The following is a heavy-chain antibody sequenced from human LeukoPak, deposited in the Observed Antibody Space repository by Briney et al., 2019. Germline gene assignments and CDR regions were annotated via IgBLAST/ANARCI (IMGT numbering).Heavy chain of an antibody. Sequence: GRSLRLSCAASGFTFSSYAMHWVRQAPGKGLEWVAVISYDGSNKYYADSVKGRFTISRDNSKNTLYLQMNSLRAEDTAVYYCAREGAGSGSGWGLDWFDPWGQGTLVTVSS. J-gene: IGHJ5*02. V-gene: IGHV3-30*04. CDR2: ISYDGSNK. CDR1: GFTFSSYA. CDR3: AREGAGSGSGWGLDWFDP. D-gene: IGHD3-10*01.